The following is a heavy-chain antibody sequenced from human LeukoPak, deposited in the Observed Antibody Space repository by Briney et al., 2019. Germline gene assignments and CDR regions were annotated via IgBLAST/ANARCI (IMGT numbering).Heavy chain of an antibody. CDR3: ARGSTLGITMVRGANWFDP. CDR1: GFTFSSYG. V-gene: IGHV3-48*04. Sequence: GGSLRLSCAASGFTFSSYGMHWVRQAPGKGLEWVSYISSSGSTIYYADSVKGRFTISRDNAKNSLYLQMNSLRAEDTAVYYCARGSTLGITMVRGANWFDPWGQGTLVTVSS. J-gene: IGHJ5*02. CDR2: ISSSGSTI. D-gene: IGHD3-10*01.